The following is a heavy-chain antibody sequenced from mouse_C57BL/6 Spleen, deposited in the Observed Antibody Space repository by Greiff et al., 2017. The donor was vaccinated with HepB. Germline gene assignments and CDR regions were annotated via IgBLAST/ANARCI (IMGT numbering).Heavy chain of an antibody. D-gene: IGHD1-1*01. V-gene: IGHV1-42*01. Sequence: EVQLQQSGPELVKPGASVKMSCKASGYTFTDYNMNWVKQSPEKSLEWIGEINPSTGGTTYNQKFKAKATLTVDKSSSTAYMQLKCLKSADSAVYYCARGGIYYYGSSYWYFDVWGTGTTVTDSS. J-gene: IGHJ1*03. CDR1: GYTFTDYN. CDR2: INPSTGGT. CDR3: ARGGIYYYGSSYWYFDV.